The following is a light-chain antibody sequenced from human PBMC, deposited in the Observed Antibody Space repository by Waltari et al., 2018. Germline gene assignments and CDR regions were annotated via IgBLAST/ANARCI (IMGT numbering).Light chain of an antibody. Sequence: EIVLTQSPATLSLSPGERATLSCRASQSLSSFLAWYQQKPGQAPRLLIFDASNRAAGTPARFIGGGSGTDCTLTITSLEPEDFAVYYCQHRFNWPLITFGQGTRLEIK. V-gene: IGKV3-11*01. CDR3: QHRFNWPLIT. J-gene: IGKJ5*01. CDR2: DAS. CDR1: QSLSSF.